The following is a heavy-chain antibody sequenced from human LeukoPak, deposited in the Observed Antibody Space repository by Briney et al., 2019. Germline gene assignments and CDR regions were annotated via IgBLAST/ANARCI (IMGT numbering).Heavy chain of an antibody. J-gene: IGHJ4*02. V-gene: IGHV4-59*08. CDR3: ARHVSGDGYQGLDYFDY. CDR2: IYYRGST. Sequence: KPSETLSLTCTVSGGSISNYYWSWIRQPPGKGLEWIGYIYYRGSTNYNPSLKSRVTISVDTSENQFSLKLSSVTAADTAVYYCARHVSGDGYQGLDYFDYWGQGTLATVSS. D-gene: IGHD5-24*01. CDR1: GGSISNYY.